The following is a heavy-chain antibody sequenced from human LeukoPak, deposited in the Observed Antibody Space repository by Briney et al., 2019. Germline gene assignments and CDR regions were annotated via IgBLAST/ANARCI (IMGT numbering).Heavy chain of an antibody. J-gene: IGHJ6*04. CDR1: RFTFSSYE. CDR3: AELGITMIGGV. V-gene: IGHV3-48*03. Sequence: GGSLRLSCAASRFTFSSYEMKWVRQATGKGLEWVSYISSSGSTIYYSDSVKGRFTISRDNAKNSLYLQMNSLRAEDTAVYYCAELGITMIGGVWGKGTTVTISS. CDR2: ISSSGSTI. D-gene: IGHD3-10*02.